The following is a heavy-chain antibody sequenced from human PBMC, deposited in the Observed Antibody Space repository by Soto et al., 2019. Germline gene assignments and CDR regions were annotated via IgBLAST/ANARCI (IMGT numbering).Heavy chain of an antibody. Sequence: QVHLVQSGAEVKKPGASVKVSCKGSGYAFTTYGITWVRQAPGQGLEWMGWISAHNGNTNYAQKLQGRLTVTRDTSTSTAYMELRSLRSDDTAVYYCARGRYVHYWGQGALVTVSS. D-gene: IGHD1-1*01. CDR1: GYAFTTYG. CDR2: ISAHNGNT. J-gene: IGHJ4*02. V-gene: IGHV1-18*01. CDR3: ARGRYVHY.